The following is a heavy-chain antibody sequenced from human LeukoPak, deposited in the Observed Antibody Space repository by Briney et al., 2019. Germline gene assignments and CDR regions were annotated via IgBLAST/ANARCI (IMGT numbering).Heavy chain of an antibody. CDR1: GYSFTNYG. Sequence: ASVKVSCKASGYSFTNYGISWVRQAPGQGLEWMGWISAYNGNTNYAQNLQGRVTMTTDTSTSTAYMELRSLRSDDTAVYYCARQSSSVRGVSLFYHWGQGTLVTVSS. V-gene: IGHV1-18*01. D-gene: IGHD2-8*01. CDR2: ISAYNGNT. J-gene: IGHJ4*02. CDR3: ARQSSSVRGVSLFYH.